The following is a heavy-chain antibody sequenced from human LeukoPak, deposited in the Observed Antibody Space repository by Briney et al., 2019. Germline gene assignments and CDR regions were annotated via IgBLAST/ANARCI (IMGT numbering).Heavy chain of an antibody. V-gene: IGHV3-30*18. Sequence: PGGSLRLSCAASGFTFSSDGMHWVRQAPGKGLEWVAIISYDENSKSYADSVKGRFTISRDNSKNTLYLQMNSLRPEDTAVYYCAKAAYDSSGSWYYFDYWGQGTLVTVSS. CDR2: ISYDENSK. CDR1: GFTFSSDG. CDR3: AKAAYDSSGSWYYFDY. J-gene: IGHJ4*02. D-gene: IGHD3-22*01.